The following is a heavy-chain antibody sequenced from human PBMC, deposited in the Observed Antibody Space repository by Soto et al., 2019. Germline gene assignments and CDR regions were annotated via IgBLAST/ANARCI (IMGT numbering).Heavy chain of an antibody. CDR3: ARWGTTGGLDV. CDR2: TSYDGSNN. Sequence: QVQLVESGGGVVQPGTSLRLSCVGSGFTFRSYVIHWVRQAPGKGLEWVALTSYDGSNNFYGDSVKGRFTISRHNSRNTVELLRDILRFEDTALYYCARWGTTGGLDVWGQGTLVSVSS. D-gene: IGHD3-16*01. V-gene: IGHV3-33*05. J-gene: IGHJ4*02. CDR1: GFTFRSYV.